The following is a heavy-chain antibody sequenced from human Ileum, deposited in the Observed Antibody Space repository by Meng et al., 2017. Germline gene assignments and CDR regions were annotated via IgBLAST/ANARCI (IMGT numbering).Heavy chain of an antibody. CDR1: GFIFSSYA. CDR3: ARVRLIDDSGSFYRDLDS. CDR2: ISYDGSHK. J-gene: IGHJ4*02. Sequence: GESLMISCAASGFIFSSYAMDWVRQAPGKGLEWVALISYDGSHKYYADSVKDRFTISRDNSKNTLFLQMYGLRAEDMGVYYCARVRLIDDSGSFYRDLDSWGQGTLVTVSS. D-gene: IGHD3-10*01. V-gene: IGHV3-30*01.